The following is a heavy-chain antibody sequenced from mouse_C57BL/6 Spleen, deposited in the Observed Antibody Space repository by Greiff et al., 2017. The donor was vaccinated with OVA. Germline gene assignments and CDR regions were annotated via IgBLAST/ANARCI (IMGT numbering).Heavy chain of an antibody. CDR2: IYPSDSET. CDR1: GYTFTSYW. V-gene: IGHV1-61*01. D-gene: IGHD1-1*01. Sequence: QVQLQQPGAELVRPGSSVKLSCKASGYTFTSYWMAWVKQRPGQGLEWIGNIYPSDSETHYNQKFKDKATLTVDKSSSTAYMQLSSLTSEDSAVYYCARPYGSYWYFDVWGTGTTVTVSS. CDR3: ARPYGSYWYFDV. J-gene: IGHJ1*03.